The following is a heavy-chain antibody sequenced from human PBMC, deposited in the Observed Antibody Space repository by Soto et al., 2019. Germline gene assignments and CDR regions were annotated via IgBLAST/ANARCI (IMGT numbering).Heavy chain of an antibody. CDR1: GFTFSSYS. Sequence: GGSLRLSCAASGFTFSSYSMNWVRQAPGKGLEWVSSISSSSYIYYADSVKGRFTISRDNAKNSLYLQMNSLRADDTAVYYCARDKYDILTGSMDVWGKGTTVTVSS. J-gene: IGHJ6*03. CDR2: ISSSSYI. V-gene: IGHV3-21*01. D-gene: IGHD3-9*01. CDR3: ARDKYDILTGSMDV.